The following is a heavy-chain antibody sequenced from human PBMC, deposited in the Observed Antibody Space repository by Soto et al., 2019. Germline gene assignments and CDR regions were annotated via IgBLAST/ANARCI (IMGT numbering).Heavy chain of an antibody. CDR3: ARQDYYYGMDV. J-gene: IGHJ6*02. V-gene: IGHV4-59*08. Sequence: SETLSLTCTVSGGSISSYYWSWIRQPPGKGLEWIGYIYYSGSTNYNPSLKSRVTISVDTSKNQFSLKLSSVTAADTAVYYCARQDYYYGMDVWGQGTTVTVSS. CDR2: IYYSGST. CDR1: GGSISSYY.